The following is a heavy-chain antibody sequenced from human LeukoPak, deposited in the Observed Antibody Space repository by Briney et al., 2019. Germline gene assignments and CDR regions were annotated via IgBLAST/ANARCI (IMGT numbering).Heavy chain of an antibody. J-gene: IGHJ4*02. D-gene: IGHD3-10*01. CDR3: ARVPHYGSGSLTLFDY. V-gene: IGHV4-59*01. CDR1: GGSISSYY. Sequence: SETLSLTCTVSGGSISSYYWSWIRQPPGKGLEWIGYIYYSGSTNYNPSLKSRVTISVDTSKNQFSLKLSSVTAEDTAVYYCARVPHYGSGSLTLFDYWGQGTLVTVSS. CDR2: IYYSGST.